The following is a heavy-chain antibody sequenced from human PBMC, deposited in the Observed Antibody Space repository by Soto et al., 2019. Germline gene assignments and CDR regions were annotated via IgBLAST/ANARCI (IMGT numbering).Heavy chain of an antibody. J-gene: IGHJ3*02. CDR1: GFTFSSYG. CDR3: ASYRGTYYDIFAGSPVHAFDI. Sequence: QVQLVESGGDVVHPGRSLRLSCEASGFTFSSYGMHWVRQAPGKGLEWVAVIWYDGSNKYYADSVKGRFTISRDNSKKTVSLQMNRLRAEDTAVYYCASYRGTYYDIFAGSPVHAFDIWGQGTMVTVSS. D-gene: IGHD3-9*01. CDR2: IWYDGSNK. V-gene: IGHV3-33*01.